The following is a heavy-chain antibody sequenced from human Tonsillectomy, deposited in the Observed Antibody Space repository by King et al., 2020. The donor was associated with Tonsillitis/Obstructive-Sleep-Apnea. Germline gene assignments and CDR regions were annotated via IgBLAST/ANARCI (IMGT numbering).Heavy chain of an antibody. CDR1: GFTFRSFA. V-gene: IGHV3-30*01. CDR3: ARDAQRKLSAFSDR. Sequence: QLVQSGGGVVQPGRSLRLSCAASGFTFRSFAMHWVRQAPGKGLEWVAVISYDGSEKYSADSVKGRFTMSRDNSKNTVYLQMNRLRAEDTAVYYCARDAQRKLSAFSDRWGQGTLVTVSS. D-gene: IGHD1-14*01. J-gene: IGHJ5*02. CDR2: ISYDGSEK.